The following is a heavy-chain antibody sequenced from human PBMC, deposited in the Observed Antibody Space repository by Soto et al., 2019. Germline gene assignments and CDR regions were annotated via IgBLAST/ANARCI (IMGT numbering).Heavy chain of an antibody. CDR1: GFAFGGFG. D-gene: IGHD3-16*01. V-gene: IGHV3-30*03. Sequence: QVQLVESGGGVVRPGKSLTLSCTGSGFAFGGFGIHWVRQSPGKGLEWLAMTSSDGSNKYLADSVKGRFTVSRDMSRTTVFLQMANLRLEDTAVYYCARGGDVLDYWGRGALVTVSS. J-gene: IGHJ4*02. CDR3: ARGGDVLDY. CDR2: TSSDGSNK.